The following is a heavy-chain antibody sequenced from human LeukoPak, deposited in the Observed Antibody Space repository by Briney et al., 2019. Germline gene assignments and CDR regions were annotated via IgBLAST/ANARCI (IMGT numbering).Heavy chain of an antibody. Sequence: SATLSLTCAVSGGSISSSSYYGGWIRQPPGKGLEWIGSIYYSGSTYNNPSLKSRVTISVDTSKSQFSLKLSSVTAADTAVYYCARQAPGYSYGYVYWGQGTLVTVFS. V-gene: IGHV4-39*01. CDR2: IYYSGST. CDR1: GGSISSSSYY. D-gene: IGHD5-18*01. J-gene: IGHJ4*02. CDR3: ARQAPGYSYGYVY.